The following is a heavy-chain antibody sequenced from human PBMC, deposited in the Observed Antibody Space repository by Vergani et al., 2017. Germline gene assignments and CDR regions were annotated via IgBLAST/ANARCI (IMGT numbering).Heavy chain of an antibody. CDR2: IYPGDSVT. Sequence: EVQLVQSGAEVKKPGESLKISCKGSGYNFTSYWIGWVRQMPGKGLEWMGIIYPGDSVTRYSPSFQGQVPISADKSISTACLQWSSLKASDTAMYYCARHAYSRGWTGGRDAWDIGGQGTMVTVSS. D-gene: IGHD6-19*01. J-gene: IGHJ3*02. V-gene: IGHV5-51*01. CDR1: GYNFTSYW. CDR3: ARHAYSRGWTGGRDAWDI.